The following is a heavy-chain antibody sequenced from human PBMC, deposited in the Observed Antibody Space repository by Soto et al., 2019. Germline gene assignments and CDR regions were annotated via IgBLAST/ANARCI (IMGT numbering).Heavy chain of an antibody. V-gene: IGHV4-59*08. Sequence: QVQLQESGPGLVKPSETLSLTCTVSGGSISSYYWSWIRQPPGKGLEWIGYSYYSGSTNYNPSLKSRVTISVNTSENQFSLKLSSVTAADTAVYYCARHIALSGSFPFDYWGQGTLVTVSS. J-gene: IGHJ4*02. CDR1: GGSISSYY. CDR2: SYYSGST. CDR3: ARHIALSGSFPFDY. D-gene: IGHD3-3*01.